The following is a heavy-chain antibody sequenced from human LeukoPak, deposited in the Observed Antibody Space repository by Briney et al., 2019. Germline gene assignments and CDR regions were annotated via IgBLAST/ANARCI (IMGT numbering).Heavy chain of an antibody. D-gene: IGHD2-2*02. V-gene: IGHV1-2*06. CDR1: VYTFTVYY. CDR2: IDPNSGGT. CDR3: TVEDIVVVPAAIHESSY. J-gene: IGHJ4*02. Sequence: ASVKVSCKASVYTFTVYYMHWVRQAPGQGLEWMGRIDPNSGGTNYAQKFQGRVTMTRDTSISTAYMELSRLRSDDTAVYYCTVEDIVVVPAAIHESSYWGQGTLVTVSS.